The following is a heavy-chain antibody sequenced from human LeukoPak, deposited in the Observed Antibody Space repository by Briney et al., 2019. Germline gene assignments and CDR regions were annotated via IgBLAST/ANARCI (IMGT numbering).Heavy chain of an antibody. J-gene: IGHJ4*02. CDR2: ISSSGSTI. V-gene: IGHV3-48*03. Sequence: PGGSLRLSCAASGFTFSSYEMNWVRQAPGKGLEWVSYISSSGSTIYYAASVKGRFTISRDNAKHSLYLQMNSLRAEDTAVYYCARAERTGRFDYWGQGTLVTVSS. CDR3: ARAERTGRFDY. D-gene: IGHD7-27*01. CDR1: GFTFSSYE.